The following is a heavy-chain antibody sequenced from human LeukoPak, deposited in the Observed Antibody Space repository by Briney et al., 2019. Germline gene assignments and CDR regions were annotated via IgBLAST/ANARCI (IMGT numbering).Heavy chain of an antibody. CDR1: GYSFTTFW. CDR3: ARRVGAAHPFDY. V-gene: IGHV5-51*01. J-gene: IGHJ4*02. D-gene: IGHD1-26*01. Sequence: GESLKISCKDSGYSFTTFWIGWVRQMPGKGLEWMGIIYPGDSDTTYSPSFQGQVTISADKSISTAYLQWSSLKASDTAMYYCARRVGAAHPFDYWGQGARVTVSS. CDR2: IYPGDSDT.